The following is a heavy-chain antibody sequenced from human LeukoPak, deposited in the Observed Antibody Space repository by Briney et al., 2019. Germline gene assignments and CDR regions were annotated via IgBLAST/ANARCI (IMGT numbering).Heavy chain of an antibody. CDR1: GFTFSSYA. J-gene: IGHJ6*03. V-gene: IGHV3-30*04. Sequence: GGSLRLSCAASGFTFSSYAMHWVRQAPGKGLEWVAVISYDGSNKYYADSVKGRFTISRDNSKNTLYLQMNSLRAEDTAVYYCAKTRRYYDSSGYYNYYYYYYMDVWGKGTTVTVSS. D-gene: IGHD3-22*01. CDR3: AKTRRYYDSSGYYNYYYYYYMDV. CDR2: ISYDGSNK.